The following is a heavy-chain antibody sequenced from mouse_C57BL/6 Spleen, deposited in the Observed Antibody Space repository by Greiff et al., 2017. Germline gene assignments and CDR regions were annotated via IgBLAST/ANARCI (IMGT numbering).Heavy chain of an antibody. CDR2: IHPNSGST. J-gene: IGHJ2*01. D-gene: IGHD3-2*02. CDR3: ARSSSGHGYYFDY. Sequence: QVQLQQPGAELVKPGASVKLSCKASGYTFTSYWMHWVKQRPGQGLEWIGMIHPNSGSTNYNEKFKSKATLTVDKSSSTAYMQLSSLTSEDSAVYYGARSSSGHGYYFDYWGQGTTLTVSS. V-gene: IGHV1-64*01. CDR1: GYTFTSYW.